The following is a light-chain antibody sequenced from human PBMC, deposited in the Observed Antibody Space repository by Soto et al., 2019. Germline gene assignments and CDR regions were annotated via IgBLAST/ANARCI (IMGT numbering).Light chain of an antibody. J-gene: IGKJ1*01. CDR1: QAISNY. V-gene: IGKV1-27*01. CDR2: APS. Sequence: DTQMTQSPSSLSASVGDRVTITCRASQAISNYLAWYQQKPGKVPKLLIYAPSTLQSGVPSRFSGSGSGTDFTLTISSLQPEDVATYYCQKYKSAPWTFGQGNKVEIK. CDR3: QKYKSAPWT.